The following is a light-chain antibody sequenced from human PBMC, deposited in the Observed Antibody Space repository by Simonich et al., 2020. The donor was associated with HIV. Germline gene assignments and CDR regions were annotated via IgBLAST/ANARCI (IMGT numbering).Light chain of an antibody. Sequence: QSVLTQTPSASGTPGQRVTISCSESTSNIGSKIVQWYQQLPGTAPKLLIYRNNQRHSGVPDRFPGSKSGTAASLAISGLQSEDEADYYCAEWDDSLSGPRVFGGGTKLTVL. V-gene: IGLV1-44*01. CDR3: AEWDDSLSGPRV. J-gene: IGLJ2*01. CDR2: RNN. CDR1: TSNIGSKI.